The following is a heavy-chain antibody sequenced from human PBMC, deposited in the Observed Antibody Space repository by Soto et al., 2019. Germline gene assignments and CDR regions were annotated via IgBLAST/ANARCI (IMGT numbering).Heavy chain of an antibody. CDR3: ARDNGYTDY. Sequence: QVQLVQSGAEVKNYGASVKVSCKASGYTFNSYHIHWLRQAPGQGLEWIGRITTTSDRTTYAQKFQGRVTMTRDPSTNTLYMEVSGLRYEDTAVYYCARDNGYTDYWGQGTLVSVSS. J-gene: IGHJ4*02. D-gene: IGHD1-1*01. CDR1: GYTFNSYH. CDR2: ITTTSDRT. V-gene: IGHV1-46*02.